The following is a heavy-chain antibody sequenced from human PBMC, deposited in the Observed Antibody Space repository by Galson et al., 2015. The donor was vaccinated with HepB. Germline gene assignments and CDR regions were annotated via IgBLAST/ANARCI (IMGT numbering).Heavy chain of an antibody. CDR3: TTGALDIVASPWDYYYYGMDV. CDR2: IKSKTDGGTT. CDR1: GFTFSNAW. V-gene: IGHV3-15*01. D-gene: IGHD5-12*01. J-gene: IGHJ6*02. Sequence: SLRLSCAASGFTFSNAWMSWVRQAPGKGLEWVGRIKSKTDGGTTDYAAPVKGRFTISRDDSKNTLYLQMNSLKTEDTAVYYCTTGALDIVASPWDYYYYGMDVWGQGTTVTVSS.